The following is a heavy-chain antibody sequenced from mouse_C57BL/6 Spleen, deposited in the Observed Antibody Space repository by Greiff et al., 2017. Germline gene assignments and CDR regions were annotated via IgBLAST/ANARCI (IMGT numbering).Heavy chain of an antibody. J-gene: IGHJ1*03. CDR2: INPSNGGT. CDR1: GYTFTSYW. CDR3: ARGGSSYWYFDV. D-gene: IGHD1-1*01. V-gene: IGHV1-53*01. Sequence: QVQLQQPGTELVKPGASVKLSCKASGYTFTSYWMHWVKQRPGQGLEWIGNINPSNGGTNYNEKFKSKATLTVDKSSSTAYMRLSSLTSEDSAVYYCARGGSSYWYFDVWGTGTTVTVSS.